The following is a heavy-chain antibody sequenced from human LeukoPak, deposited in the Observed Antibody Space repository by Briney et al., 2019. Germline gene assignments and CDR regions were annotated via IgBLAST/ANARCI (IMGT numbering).Heavy chain of an antibody. CDR1: GFTFSSYS. V-gene: IGHV3-21*01. D-gene: IGHD3-22*01. J-gene: IGHJ4*02. CDR3: ARCIHDSSGYSFSLFDY. CDR2: ISSSSSYI. Sequence: GGSLRLSCAASGFTFSSYSMNWVRQAPGKGLEWVSSISSSSSYIYYADSVKGRFTISRDNAKNSLYLKMNSLRAEDTAVYYCARCIHDSSGYSFSLFDYWGQGTLVTVSS.